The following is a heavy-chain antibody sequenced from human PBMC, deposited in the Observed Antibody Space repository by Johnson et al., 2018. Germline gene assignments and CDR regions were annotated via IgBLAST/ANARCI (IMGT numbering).Heavy chain of an antibody. CDR2: IIPMFGTP. CDR1: GGTFSSYA. D-gene: IGHD3-10*01. Sequence: QVQLVESGAEVKKPGSSVKVSCKASGGTFSSYAISWVRQAPGQGLEWMGGIIPMFGTPIYAQKFQGRVTITADVSTGTAYMELTKLRSDDTAVFYCARDGSAHYEFCDMDALGQVTPVTVSS. CDR3: ARDGSAHYEFCDMDA. J-gene: IGHJ6*02. V-gene: IGHV1-69*01.